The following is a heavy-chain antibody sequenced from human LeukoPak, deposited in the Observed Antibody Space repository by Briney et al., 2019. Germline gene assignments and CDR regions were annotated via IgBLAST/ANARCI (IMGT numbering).Heavy chain of an antibody. V-gene: IGHV3-23*01. J-gene: IGHJ4*02. Sequence: GGSLRLSCAASGFTFSSYAMSWVRQAPGKGLEWVSAISGSGGSTYYADSVKGRFTISRDNSKNTLYQQMNSLRAEDTAVYYCAKDSTTLWFGESIFDYWGQGTLVTVSS. CDR1: GFTFSSYA. CDR2: ISGSGGST. CDR3: AKDSTTLWFGESIFDY. D-gene: IGHD3-10*01.